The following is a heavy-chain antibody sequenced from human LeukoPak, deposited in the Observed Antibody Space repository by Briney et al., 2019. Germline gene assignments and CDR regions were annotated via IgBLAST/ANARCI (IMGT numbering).Heavy chain of an antibody. D-gene: IGHD3-9*01. J-gene: IGHJ4*02. Sequence: GESLKISCKGSGYSFTSYWISWVRQMPGKGLEWMGRIDPSDSYTNYSPSFQGHVTTSADKSISTAYLQWSSLKASDTAMYYCARHFSLLRYFDWLLDYWGQGTLVTVSS. CDR1: GYSFTSYW. V-gene: IGHV5-10-1*01. CDR2: IDPSDSYT. CDR3: ARHFSLLRYFDWLLDY.